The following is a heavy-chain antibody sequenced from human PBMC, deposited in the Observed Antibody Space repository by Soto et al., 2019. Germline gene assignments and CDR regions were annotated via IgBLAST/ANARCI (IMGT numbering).Heavy chain of an antibody. V-gene: IGHV3-33*01. J-gene: IGHJ4*02. CDR1: GFTFSSHA. D-gene: IGHD5-12*01. Sequence: GGSLRFSCAASGFTFSSHAMHWVRQAPGKGLECGAGIWYDGSKKYYGDSVKSRFTVARDDSKSTLSLQMNSLRVEDTAVYYCARDPEYSGFDFDYWGQGTLVTVSS. CDR2: IWYDGSKK. CDR3: ARDPEYSGFDFDY.